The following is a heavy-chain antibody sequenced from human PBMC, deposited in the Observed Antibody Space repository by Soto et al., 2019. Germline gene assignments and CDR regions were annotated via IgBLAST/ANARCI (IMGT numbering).Heavy chain of an antibody. CDR2: IGGSASKT. V-gene: IGHV3-23*01. D-gene: IGHD3-9*01. CDR1: GFPFSSYA. CDR3: TKLTYYDILTGYDAFDL. J-gene: IGHJ3*01. Sequence: GGSLRLSCAASGFPFSSYAMGWVRQAPGKGLEWVSAIGGSASKTYYADSVKGRFTISRDNSQNTLFLQMESLRAEDTAVYYCTKLTYYDILTGYDAFDLWGQGTMVTVSS.